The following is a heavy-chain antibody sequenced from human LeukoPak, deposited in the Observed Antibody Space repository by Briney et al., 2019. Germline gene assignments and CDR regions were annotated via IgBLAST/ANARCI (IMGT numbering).Heavy chain of an antibody. CDR3: ARESNRIGIYDSSGYTRTDRTFDY. Sequence: SETLSLTCTVSGGSISSGGYHWSWIRQHPGKGLEWIGYIYYSGSTYYNPSLKSRVTISVDTSKNQFSLKLSSVTAADTAVYYCARESNRIGIYDSSGYTRTDRTFDYWGQGTLVTVSS. CDR1: GGSISSGGYH. CDR2: IYYSGST. V-gene: IGHV4-31*03. J-gene: IGHJ4*02. D-gene: IGHD3-22*01.